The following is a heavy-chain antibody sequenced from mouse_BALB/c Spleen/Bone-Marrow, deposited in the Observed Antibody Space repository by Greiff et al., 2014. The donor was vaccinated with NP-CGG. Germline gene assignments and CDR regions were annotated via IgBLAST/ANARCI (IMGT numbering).Heavy chain of an antibody. CDR3: ACLLKAY. J-gene: IGHJ3*01. CDR1: GYAFTDYN. D-gene: IGHD2-10*01. Sequence: VQLKESGPELVKPGASVKIPCKASGYAFTDYNMDWVKQSHGKSLEWIGDINPNNGGTIYNQKFKGKATLTVDKSSSTAYMELRSLTSEDTAVYYCACLLKAYWGQGTLATVSA. V-gene: IGHV1-18*01. CDR2: INPNNGGT.